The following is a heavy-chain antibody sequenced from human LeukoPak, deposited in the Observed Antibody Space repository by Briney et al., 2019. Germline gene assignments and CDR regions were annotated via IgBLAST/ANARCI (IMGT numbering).Heavy chain of an antibody. CDR3: ARDAAFSSSWYWFDP. Sequence: SETLSLTCTLSGGSISSYYWSWIRQPPGKGLEWIGYIYYSGSTNYNPSLKSRVTTSVDASKSQFSLKLSSVTAADTAVYYCARDAAFSSSWYWFDPWGQGTLVTVSS. V-gene: IGHV4-59*01. CDR1: GGSISSYY. CDR2: IYYSGST. D-gene: IGHD6-13*01. J-gene: IGHJ5*02.